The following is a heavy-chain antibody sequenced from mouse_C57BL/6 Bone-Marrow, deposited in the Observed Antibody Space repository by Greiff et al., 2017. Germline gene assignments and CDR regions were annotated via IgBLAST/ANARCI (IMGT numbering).Heavy chain of an antibody. J-gene: IGHJ2*01. CDR2: IDPENGDT. CDR1: GFNIKDDY. CDR3: TGGGPTVVFDY. D-gene: IGHD1-1*01. V-gene: IGHV14-4*01. Sequence: VQLQQSGAELVRPGASVKLSCTASGFNIKDDYMHWVKQRPEQGLEWIGWIDPENGDTEYASKFQGKATITADTSSNTAYLQLSSLSSEDTAVYGCTGGGPTVVFDYWGQGTTLTVSS.